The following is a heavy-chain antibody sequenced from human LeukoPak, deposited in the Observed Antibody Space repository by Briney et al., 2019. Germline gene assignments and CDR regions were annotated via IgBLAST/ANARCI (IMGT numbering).Heavy chain of an antibody. J-gene: IGHJ4*02. Sequence: PSETLSLTCTVSGGSISSGSYYWSWIRQPPGKGLEWIGYIYYSGSTNYNPSLKSRVTISVDTSKNQFSLKLSSVTAADTAVYYCARGTIFGVVIAMYGYWGQGTLVTVSS. CDR3: ARGTIFGVVIAMYGY. V-gene: IGHV4-61*01. CDR1: GGSISSGSYY. D-gene: IGHD3-3*01. CDR2: IYYSGST.